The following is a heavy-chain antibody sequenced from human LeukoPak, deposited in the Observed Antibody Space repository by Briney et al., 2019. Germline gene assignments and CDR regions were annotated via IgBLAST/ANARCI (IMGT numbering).Heavy chain of an antibody. J-gene: IGHJ4*02. Sequence: GGSLRLSCAASGFTFSSYSMNWVRQAPGKGLEWVSYISSSSSIIYYADSVKGRFTISRDNAKNSLYLQMNSLRAEDTAVYYCARVESGYYPDYWGQGTLVTVSS. V-gene: IGHV3-48*01. CDR2: ISSSSSII. CDR3: ARVESGYYPDY. D-gene: IGHD3-3*01. CDR1: GFTFSSYS.